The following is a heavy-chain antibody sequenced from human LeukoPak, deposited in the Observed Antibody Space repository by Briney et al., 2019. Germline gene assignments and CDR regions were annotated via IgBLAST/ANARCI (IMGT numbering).Heavy chain of an antibody. J-gene: IGHJ4*02. Sequence: GASVKVSCKASGYTFTGYYMHWVRQAPGQGLEWMGWINPNSGGTNYAQKFQGRVTMTRDTSISTAYMELSRLRSDDTAVYYCARVDPHSGYDLYFDYWGQGTLVTVSS. CDR2: INPNSGGT. D-gene: IGHD5-12*01. CDR3: ARVDPHSGYDLYFDY. CDR1: GYTFTGYY. V-gene: IGHV1-2*02.